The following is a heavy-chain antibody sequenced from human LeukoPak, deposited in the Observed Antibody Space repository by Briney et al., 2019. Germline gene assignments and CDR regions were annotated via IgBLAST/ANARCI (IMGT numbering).Heavy chain of an antibody. J-gene: IGHJ2*01. CDR2: IYYSGST. CDR3: ARGGKAAVRFDL. CDR1: GGSFSGYY. V-gene: IGHV4-30-4*08. D-gene: IGHD2-15*01. Sequence: SETLSLTCAVYGGSFSGYYWSWIRKPPGKGLEWIGYIYYSGSTYYNPSLKSRVTISVDTSKNQFSLKLSSVTAADTAVYYCARGGKAAVRFDLWGRGTLVTVSS.